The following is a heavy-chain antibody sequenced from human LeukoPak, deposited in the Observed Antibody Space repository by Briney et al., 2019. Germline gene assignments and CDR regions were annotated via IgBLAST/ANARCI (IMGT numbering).Heavy chain of an antibody. CDR3: ASTLNYYDSSGYPYYFDY. D-gene: IGHD3-22*01. CDR1: GGSVSSGSYY. V-gene: IGHV4-61*10. CDR2: SSGSLYNSGSS. Sequence: PSETLSLTCTVSGGSVSSGSYYWNWIRQPAGKGLEWIGRFYSSGSLYNSGSSNYNPSLKSRVTISVDTSKNQFSLKLSSVTAADTAVYYCASTLNYYDSSGYPYYFDYWGQGTLVTVSS. J-gene: IGHJ4*02.